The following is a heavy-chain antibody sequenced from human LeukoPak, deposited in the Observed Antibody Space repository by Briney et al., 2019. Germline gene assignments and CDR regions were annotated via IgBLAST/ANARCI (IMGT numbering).Heavy chain of an antibody. CDR3: ARPICSSTSCYLGGFEP. D-gene: IGHD2-2*01. Sequence: ASVKVSCKASGYTFTGYYMHWVRQAPGQGLEWMGWINPNSGGTNYAQKFQGWVPMTRDTSISTAYMELSRLRSDDTAVYYCARPICSSTSCYLGGFEPWGQGTLVTVSS. CDR2: INPNSGGT. J-gene: IGHJ5*02. V-gene: IGHV1-2*04. CDR1: GYTFTGYY.